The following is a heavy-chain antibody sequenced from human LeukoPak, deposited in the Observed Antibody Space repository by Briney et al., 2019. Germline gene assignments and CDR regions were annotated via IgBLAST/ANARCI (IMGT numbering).Heavy chain of an antibody. D-gene: IGHD3-10*01. CDR2: IYYSGST. J-gene: IGHJ5*02. Sequence: PSEILSLTCTVSGYSISSGYYWGWIRQPPGKGLEWIGSIYYSGSTYYNPSLKSRVTMSVDRSKNQFSLKLSSVTAADTAVYYCARHGIYYGLGSSYGLPNWFDPWGQGTLVTVSS. CDR3: ARHGIYYGLGSSYGLPNWFDP. CDR1: GYSISSGYY. V-gene: IGHV4-38-2*02.